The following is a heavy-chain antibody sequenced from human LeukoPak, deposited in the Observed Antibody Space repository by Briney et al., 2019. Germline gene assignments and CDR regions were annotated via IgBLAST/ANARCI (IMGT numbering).Heavy chain of an antibody. D-gene: IGHD3-10*01. J-gene: IGHJ3*02. CDR1: GGSFSGYY. CDR3: ARTYYYGSGSYHAFDI. Sequence: SETLSLTCAVYGGSFSGYYWSWIRQPPGKGLEWIGEINHSGSTNYNPSLKSRVTISVDTSKNQFSPKLSSVTAADTAVYYCARTYYYGSGSYHAFDIWGQGTMVTVSS. V-gene: IGHV4-34*01. CDR2: INHSGST.